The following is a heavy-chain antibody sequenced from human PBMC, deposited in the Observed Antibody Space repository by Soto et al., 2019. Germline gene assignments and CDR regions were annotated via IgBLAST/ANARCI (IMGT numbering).Heavy chain of an antibody. Sequence: GWSLRLSCAASGFTVSSNYMSLVRQAPGKGLEWVSVIYSGGSTYYADSVKGRFTISRDNSKNTLYLQMNSLRAEDTAVYYCARDSSGWYGGGFDYWGQGTLVTVSS. V-gene: IGHV3-53*01. CDR3: ARDSSGWYGGGFDY. J-gene: IGHJ4*02. D-gene: IGHD6-19*01. CDR2: IYSGGST. CDR1: GFTVSSNY.